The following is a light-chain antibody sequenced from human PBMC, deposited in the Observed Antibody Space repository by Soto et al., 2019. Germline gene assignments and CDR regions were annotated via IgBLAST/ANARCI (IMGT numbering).Light chain of an antibody. J-gene: IGKJ5*01. CDR3: QQYYSYPPIT. Sequence: EIVMTQSPVILSVSPGERATLSCRANQSISSNLAWYQQKPGQAPRLLIYGAATRATGIPARFSGSGSGTDFTLTINSLQSEDFAVYYCQQYYSYPPITFGQGTRLEIK. CDR2: GAA. CDR1: QSISSN. V-gene: IGKV3-15*01.